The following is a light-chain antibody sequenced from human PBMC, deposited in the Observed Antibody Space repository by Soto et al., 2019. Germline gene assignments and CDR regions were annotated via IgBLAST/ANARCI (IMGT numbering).Light chain of an antibody. Sequence: EIMLTQTPGTLSLSSGERGTLSCRASQSVSRVYLALSQQKPGQAPRPLIYDASNRATGVPARFIGSGSGTDFTLTIGRMAPGDFAVYYCQQYGSSGTFGQGTKVDIK. CDR3: QQYGSSGT. V-gene: IGKV3-20*01. CDR2: DAS. J-gene: IGKJ1*01. CDR1: QSVSRVY.